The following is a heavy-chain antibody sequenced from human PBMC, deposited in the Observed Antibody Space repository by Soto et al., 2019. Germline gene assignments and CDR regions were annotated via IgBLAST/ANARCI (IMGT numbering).Heavy chain of an antibody. D-gene: IGHD6-13*01. CDR2: INAGNGNT. V-gene: IGHV1-3*01. Sequence: GASVKVSCKASGYTFTSYAMHWVRQAPGQRLEWMGWINAGNGNTKYSQKFQGRVTITRDTSASTAYMELSSLRSEDTAVYYCARAGIAAAAPARLFFDYWGQGTLVTVSS. J-gene: IGHJ4*02. CDR3: ARAGIAAAAPARLFFDY. CDR1: GYTFTSYA.